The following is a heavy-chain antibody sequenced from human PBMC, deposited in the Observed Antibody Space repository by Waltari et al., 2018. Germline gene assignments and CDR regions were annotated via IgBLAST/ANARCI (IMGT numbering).Heavy chain of an antibody. J-gene: IGHJ4*02. CDR3: GSSGWFFDY. CDR1: GFTFSSYE. D-gene: IGHD6-19*01. V-gene: IGHV3-48*03. CDR2: ISSSGSTI. Sequence: EVQLVESGGGLVQPGGSLRHSCAASGFTFSSYEMNWVRQAPGKGLEWVSYISSSGSTIYYADSVKGRFTISRDNAKNSLYLQMNSLRAEDTAVYYCGSSGWFFDYWGQGTLVTVSS.